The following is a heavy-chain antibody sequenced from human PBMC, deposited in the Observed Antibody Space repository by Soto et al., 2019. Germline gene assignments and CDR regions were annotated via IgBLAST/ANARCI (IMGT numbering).Heavy chain of an antibody. Sequence: SETLSLTCTVSGGSISSGGYYWSWIRQHPGKGLEWIGYIYYSGSTYYNPSLKSRVTISVDTSKNQFSLKLSSVTAADTAVYYCARDLRRGGRNYYGMDVWGQGTTVTVSS. CDR3: ARDLRRGGRNYYGMDV. CDR1: GGSISSGGYY. V-gene: IGHV4-31*03. CDR2: IYYSGST. D-gene: IGHD3-16*01. J-gene: IGHJ6*02.